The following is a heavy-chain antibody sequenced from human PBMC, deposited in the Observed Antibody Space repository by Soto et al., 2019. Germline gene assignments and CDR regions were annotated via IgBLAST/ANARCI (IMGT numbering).Heavy chain of an antibody. CDR1: GGTISSWY. V-gene: IGHV4-59*08. D-gene: IGHD1-26*01. Sequence: QVQLQESGPGLVKPSETLSLTCTVSGGTISSWYWSWIRQPPGKGLEWIGYIYYSGSTNCNPSLKSRLTTSVDTSKNQFSLKLSSVTAADTAVYYCARRYGSAIDYWGQGTLVTVSS. J-gene: IGHJ4*02. CDR2: IYYSGST. CDR3: ARRYGSAIDY.